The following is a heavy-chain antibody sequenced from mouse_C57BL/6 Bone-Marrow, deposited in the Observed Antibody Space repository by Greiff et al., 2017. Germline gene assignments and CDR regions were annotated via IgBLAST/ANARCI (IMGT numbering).Heavy chain of an antibody. V-gene: IGHV1-69*01. CDR1: GYTFTSYW. Sequence: VQLQQPGAELVMPGASVKLSCKASGYTFTSYWMHWVKQRPGQGLEWIGEIDTSDSYTNYNQKFKGKSTLTVDKSSSTAYMQLSSLTSEDSAVYYCARWGQLDYWGQGTTLTVSS. CDR3: ARWGQLDY. J-gene: IGHJ2*01. CDR2: IDTSDSYT.